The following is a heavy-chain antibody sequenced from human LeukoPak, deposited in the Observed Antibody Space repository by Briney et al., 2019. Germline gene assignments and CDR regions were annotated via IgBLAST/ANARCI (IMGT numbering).Heavy chain of an antibody. CDR2: IRYDGSNK. CDR3: AKGQQLPPEFYYFDY. D-gene: IGHD2-2*01. J-gene: IGHJ4*02. CDR1: GFTFSSYG. V-gene: IGHV3-30*02. Sequence: GGSLRLSCAASGFTFSSYGMHWVRQAPGKGLEWVTFIRYDGSNKYYADSVKGRFTISRDNSKNTLYLQMNSLRAEDTAVYYCAKGQQLPPEFYYFDYWGQGTLVTVSS.